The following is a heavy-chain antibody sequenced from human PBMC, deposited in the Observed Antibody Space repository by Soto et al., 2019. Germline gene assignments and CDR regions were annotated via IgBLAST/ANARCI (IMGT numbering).Heavy chain of an antibody. Sequence: GGSLRLSCATSGLTFSKYWMTWVRQAPGKGLEWVATIKHDGSEKSNLDSVKGRFTISRDNAKNSLSLQMNSLRVEDTAVYFCASVPGSPGYHGLDVWGQGTTVTVSS. J-gene: IGHJ6*02. V-gene: IGHV3-7*03. D-gene: IGHD6-19*01. CDR2: IKHDGSEK. CDR1: GLTFSKYW. CDR3: ASVPGSPGYHGLDV.